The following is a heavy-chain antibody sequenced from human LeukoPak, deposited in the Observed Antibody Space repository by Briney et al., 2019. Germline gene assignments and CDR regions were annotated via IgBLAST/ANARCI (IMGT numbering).Heavy chain of an antibody. CDR3: ARAVFDDLYYFDY. D-gene: IGHD3-10*01. CDR2: INPNSGGT. J-gene: IGHJ4*02. V-gene: IGHV1-2*02. Sequence: ASVKVSCKASGYTFTGYYMHWVRQAPGQGLEWMGWINPNSGGTNYAQKFQGRVTMTRDTSISTAYMELSRLRSDDTAVYYCARAVFDDLYYFDYWGQGTLVTVSS. CDR1: GYTFTGYY.